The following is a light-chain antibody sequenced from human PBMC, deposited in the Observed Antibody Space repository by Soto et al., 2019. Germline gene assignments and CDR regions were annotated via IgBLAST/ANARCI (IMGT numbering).Light chain of an antibody. J-gene: IGKJ1*01. V-gene: IGKV3-11*01. CDR2: DAS. CDR1: QSVSSY. Sequence: EIVLTQSPATLSLSPGGRATLSCRASQSVSSYLAWYQQKPGQAPRLLIYDASNRATGIPARFSGSGSGTDFTLTISSLEPEDFAVYYCLQRSDWPRTFGQGTKVEIK. CDR3: LQRSDWPRT.